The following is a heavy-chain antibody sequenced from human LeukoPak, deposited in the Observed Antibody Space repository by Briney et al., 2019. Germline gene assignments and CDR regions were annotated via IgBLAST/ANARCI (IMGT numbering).Heavy chain of an antibody. CDR3: ARVPGGSSPVIGAFDI. CDR2: IYYSGGI. CDR1: GGSISSDY. D-gene: IGHD1-26*01. J-gene: IGHJ3*02. Sequence: SETLSLTCTVSGGSISSDYWSWIRQSPGKGLEWIGYIYYSGGINYNPSLESRVTISVDRSKNQYSLKLNSVTAADTAVYYCARVPGGSSPVIGAFDIWGPGTMVTVSS. V-gene: IGHV4-59*12.